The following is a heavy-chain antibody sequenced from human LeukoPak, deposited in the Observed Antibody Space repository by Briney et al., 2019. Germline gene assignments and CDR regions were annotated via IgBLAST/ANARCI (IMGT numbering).Heavy chain of an antibody. Sequence: SETLSLTCTVSGGSISSGSYYWSWIRQPAGKGLEWIERIYTSGGTNHNPSLKSRVTISVDTSKNQFSLKLSSVTAADTAVYYCARDKDFDWLSPHLPFDYWGQGTLVTVSS. D-gene: IGHD3-9*01. V-gene: IGHV4-61*02. CDR3: ARDKDFDWLSPHLPFDY. CDR2: IYTSGGT. J-gene: IGHJ4*02. CDR1: GGSISSGSYY.